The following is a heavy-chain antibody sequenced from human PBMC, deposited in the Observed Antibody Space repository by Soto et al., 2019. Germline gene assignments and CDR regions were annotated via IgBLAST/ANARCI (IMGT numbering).Heavy chain of an antibody. J-gene: IGHJ2*01. CDR1: GGSFSPYF. Sequence: QVQLQQWGAGLLKPSETLSLTCAVYGGSFSPYFWSWIRQPPGKGLEWIGEINHSGSTNYNPSLTRRATLSVDTSKNQVSLKLTSVTAVETAVYYCARLASGWQYYYFDFWGRGTPVTVSS. D-gene: IGHD6-19*01. CDR3: ARLASGWQYYYFDF. V-gene: IGHV4-34*01. CDR2: INHSGST.